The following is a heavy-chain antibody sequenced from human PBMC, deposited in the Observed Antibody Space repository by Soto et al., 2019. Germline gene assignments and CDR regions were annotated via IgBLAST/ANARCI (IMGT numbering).Heavy chain of an antibody. CDR1: GFAFRSYN. CDR2: ISSGSSNI. J-gene: IGHJ4*02. CDR3: ASATVVAGPLDF. Sequence: EVQLVESGGGLVKPGGSLTLSCAGSGFAFRSYNMNWVRQAPGKGLEWVAAISSGSSNIYYADSVKGRFTISRDNAKDSLYLQMDSLRAEDSAVYYCASATVVAGPLDFGGQGTVLTVSS. D-gene: IGHD2-15*01. V-gene: IGHV3-21*01.